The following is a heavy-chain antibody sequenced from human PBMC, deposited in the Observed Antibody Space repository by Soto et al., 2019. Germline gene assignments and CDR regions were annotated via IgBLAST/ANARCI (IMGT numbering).Heavy chain of an antibody. J-gene: IGHJ1*01. D-gene: IGHD3-10*01. CDR2: ISWNRGDI. CDR1: GFTFDDFT. V-gene: IGHV3-9*01. Sequence: EVQLVESGGGLVQPGGSLRLSCAASGFTFDDFTMHWVRQVPGKGLEWVSSISWNRGDIQYADPVRGRFTLSRDNSEDTLDLQMNSLRPEDTAIYYCTRANFDPSSYFFAHWGQGTLVTVSS. CDR3: TRANFDPSSYFFAH.